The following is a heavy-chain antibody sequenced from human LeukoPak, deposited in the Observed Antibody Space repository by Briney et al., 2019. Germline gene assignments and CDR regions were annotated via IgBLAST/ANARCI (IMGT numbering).Heavy chain of an antibody. CDR2: ISSSSSTI. J-gene: IGHJ4*02. Sequence: GGSLRLSCAASGFTFSSYSINWVRQAPGKGLEWVSYISSSSSTIYYADAVKGRFTISRDNSKNTLYLQMHSLRGGDTAVYYCAKDSGNRGYYDYVWGSRPFDFWGQGTLVSVSS. CDR1: GFTFSSYS. V-gene: IGHV3-48*04. CDR3: AKDSGNRGYYDYVWGSRPFDF. D-gene: IGHD3-16*01.